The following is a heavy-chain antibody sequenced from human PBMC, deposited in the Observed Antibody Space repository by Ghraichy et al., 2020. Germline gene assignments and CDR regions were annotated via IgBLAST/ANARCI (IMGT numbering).Heavy chain of an antibody. V-gene: IGHV3-7*03. Sequence: GGSLRLSCVGSGFSFSTYWMSWVRQAPGKGLEWVANIKQLGSEKYYVDSVKGRFAISRDDATKSLYLQMNSVRADDTAVYFCARISGVWYLDLWGRGTRVIVSS. CDR3: ARISGVWYLDL. CDR2: IKQLGSEK. J-gene: IGHJ2*01. D-gene: IGHD3-10*01. CDR1: GFSFSTYW.